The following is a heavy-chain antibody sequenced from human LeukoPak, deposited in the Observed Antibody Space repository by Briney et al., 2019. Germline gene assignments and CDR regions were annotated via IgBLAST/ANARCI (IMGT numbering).Heavy chain of an antibody. Sequence: PSETLSLTCTVSVGSISSSSYYWDWIRQSPGKGLEWIGNIYSGGSTYYTPSLKSRVTISVDTSKNQFSLKLSSVTAADTAVYYCARGGRYSSGWYPFGYWGQGTLVTVSS. CDR1: VGSISSSSYY. D-gene: IGHD6-19*01. V-gene: IGHV4-39*07. J-gene: IGHJ4*02. CDR2: IYSGGST. CDR3: ARGGRYSSGWYPFGY.